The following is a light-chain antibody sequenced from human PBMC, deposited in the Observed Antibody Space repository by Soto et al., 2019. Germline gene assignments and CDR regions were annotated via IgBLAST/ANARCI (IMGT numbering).Light chain of an antibody. V-gene: IGKV1-9*01. J-gene: IGKJ5*01. Sequence: DIHLTQSPSSLSASLGDRVTITCRVNKGTSSYLNWYRQKPRKVPELLIYSASNLQSGVPYRLSGSGYGKELNLKISRLTNEDFETYQCQQVNDSPITFGQGTRLDIK. CDR2: SAS. CDR3: QQVNDSPIT. CDR1: KGTSSY.